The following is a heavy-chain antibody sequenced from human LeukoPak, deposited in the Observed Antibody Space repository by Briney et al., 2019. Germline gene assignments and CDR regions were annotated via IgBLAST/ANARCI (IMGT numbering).Heavy chain of an antibody. J-gene: IGHJ6*02. Sequence: PGGSLRLSCTASGFAFSNYAMHWVRQAPGKGLEWVALISFDESNKQYADSVKGRFTISRDNSKNTLYLQMNSLRVEDTAVYYCARDHPPEDVWGQGTTVTVSS. CDR3: ARDHPPEDV. V-gene: IGHV3-30-3*01. CDR1: GFAFSNYA. CDR2: ISFDESNK.